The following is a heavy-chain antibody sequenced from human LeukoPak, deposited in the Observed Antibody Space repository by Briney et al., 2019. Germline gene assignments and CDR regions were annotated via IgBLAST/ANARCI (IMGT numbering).Heavy chain of an antibody. CDR1: GFTFSSYG. J-gene: IGHJ4*02. V-gene: IGHV3-23*01. CDR2: ISGSGGST. CDR3: AKDRYYYDSSGGN. Sequence: PGGSLRLSCAASGFTFSSYGMSWVRQAPGKGLEWVSAISGSGGSTYYADSVKGRFTISRDNSKNTLYLQMNSLRAEDTAVYYCAKDRYYYDSSGGNWGQGTLVTVSS. D-gene: IGHD3-22*01.